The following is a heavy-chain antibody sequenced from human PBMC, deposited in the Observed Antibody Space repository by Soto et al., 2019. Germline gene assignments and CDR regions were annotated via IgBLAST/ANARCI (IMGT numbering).Heavy chain of an antibody. V-gene: IGHV1-69*02. J-gene: IGHJ4*02. D-gene: IGHD3-22*01. CDR1: GGTFSSYT. Sequence: VKVSCKASGGTFSSYTISWVRQAPGQGLEWMGRIIPILGIANYAQKFQGRVTITADKSTSTAYMELSSLRSEDTAVYYCASGYYDSSGYYSVYWGQGTLVTVSS. CDR3: ASGYYDSSGYYSVY. CDR2: IIPILGIA.